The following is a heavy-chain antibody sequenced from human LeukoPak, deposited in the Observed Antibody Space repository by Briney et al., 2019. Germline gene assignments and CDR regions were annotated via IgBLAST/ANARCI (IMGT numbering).Heavy chain of an antibody. V-gene: IGHV3-30*03. D-gene: IGHD6-19*01. CDR1: GFTFSSYA. CDR3: ATDRQQWLAIYYFVC. J-gene: IGHJ4*02. Sequence: GRSLGLSCAASGFTFSSYAMHWVRQAPGKGLEWVAVISYDGSNKYYADSVKGRFTISRDNSKNTLYLQMNSLRAEDTAVYYCATDRQQWLAIYYFVCWGQGTLVTVSS. CDR2: ISYDGSNK.